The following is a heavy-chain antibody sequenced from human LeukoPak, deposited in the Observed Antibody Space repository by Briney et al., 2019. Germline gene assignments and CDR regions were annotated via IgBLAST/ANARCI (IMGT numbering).Heavy chain of an antibody. CDR2: IIPIFGTA. D-gene: IGHD6-13*01. V-gene: IGHV1-69*05. CDR3: AREVVGGSSWYPHWFDP. CDR1: GGTFTSYA. Sequence: SVTVSCTASGGTFTSYAISWVRQAPGQGLEWMGGIIPIFGTANYAQKFQGRVTITTDESTSTAYMELSSLRSEDTAVYYCAREVVGGSSWYPHWFDPWGQGTLVTVSS. J-gene: IGHJ5*02.